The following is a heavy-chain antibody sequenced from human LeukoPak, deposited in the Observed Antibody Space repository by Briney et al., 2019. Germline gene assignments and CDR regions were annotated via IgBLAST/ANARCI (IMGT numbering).Heavy chain of an antibody. CDR2: IYSGGST. CDR1: GFTVSSNY. D-gene: IGHD6-13*01. V-gene: IGHV3-66*01. CDR3: ARGGSSWSARYYYGMDV. Sequence: GGSLRPSCAASGFTVSSNYMSWVRQAPGKGLEWVSVIYSGGSTYYADSVKGRFTISRDNSKNTLYLQMNSLRAEDTAVYYCARGGSSWSARYYYGMDVWGQGTTVTVSS. J-gene: IGHJ6*02.